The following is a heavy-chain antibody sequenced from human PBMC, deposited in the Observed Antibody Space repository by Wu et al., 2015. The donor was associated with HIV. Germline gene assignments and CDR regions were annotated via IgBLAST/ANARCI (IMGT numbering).Heavy chain of an antibody. CDR3: ATEGGYYLTTSLDS. D-gene: IGHD3-10*01. Sequence: QVQLXQSGAEVRKPKSSVKVSCKASGTTFSSHSISWIRQAPGQGLEWMGRIIPIFNTADYSQRFQGRVTITADESTNTAYMQLSSLRFDDTAIYYCATEGGYYLTTSLDSWGQGTLVTVSS. J-gene: IGHJ4*02. V-gene: IGHV1-69*13. CDR2: IIPIFNTA. CDR1: GTTFSSHS.